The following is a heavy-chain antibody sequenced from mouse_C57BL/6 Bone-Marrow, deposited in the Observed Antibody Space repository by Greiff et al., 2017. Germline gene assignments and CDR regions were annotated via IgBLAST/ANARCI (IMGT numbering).Heavy chain of an antibody. J-gene: IGHJ2*01. CDR1: GFTFSSYG. V-gene: IGHV5-6*01. CDR2: ISSGGSYT. CDR3: ARLDSSGYFDY. D-gene: IGHD3-2*02. Sequence: DVQLVESGGALVKPGGSLKLSCAASGFTFSSYGMSWVRQTPDKRLEWVATISSGGSYTYYPDSVKGRFTISRDNAKNTLYLQMSSLKSEDTAMYYCARLDSSGYFDYWGQGTTLTVSS.